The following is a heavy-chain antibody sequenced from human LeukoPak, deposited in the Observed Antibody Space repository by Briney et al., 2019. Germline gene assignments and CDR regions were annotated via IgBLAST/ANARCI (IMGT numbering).Heavy chain of an antibody. J-gene: IGHJ4*02. D-gene: IGHD2-15*01. CDR2: ISWNSGII. Sequence: PGGSLRLSCAASGFTFDDYAMHWVRQAPGKGLEWVSGISWNSGIIGYADSVKGRFTISRDNSKNTLYLQMNSLRAEDTAVYYCARDLRGVVPLFDYWGQGTLVTVSS. V-gene: IGHV3-9*01. CDR3: ARDLRGVVPLFDY. CDR1: GFTFDDYA.